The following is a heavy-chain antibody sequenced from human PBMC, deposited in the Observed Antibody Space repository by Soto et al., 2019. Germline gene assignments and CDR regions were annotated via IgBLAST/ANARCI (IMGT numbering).Heavy chain of an antibody. V-gene: IGHV3-53*01. D-gene: IGHD2-2*01. CDR3: GRPACHRYGMEV. Sequence: PGESLRLSYAASGFTVSANYMSWVRQAPGKGLEWVSVIYSGGSTYYADSVKGRFTISRDNSKNTLYLQMNSLRAEDTAVYYCGRPACHRYGMEVWGRGTTVSVSS. CDR1: GFTVSANY. CDR2: IYSGGST. J-gene: IGHJ6*01.